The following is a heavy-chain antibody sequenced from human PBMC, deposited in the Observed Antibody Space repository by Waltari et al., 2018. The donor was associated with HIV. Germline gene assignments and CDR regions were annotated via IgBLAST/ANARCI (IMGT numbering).Heavy chain of an antibody. CDR1: GFTVRSNY. D-gene: IGHD5-18*01. V-gene: IGHV3-53*01. J-gene: IGHJ4*02. CDR2: IYSGGST. Sequence: EVQLVESGGGLIQPGGSLRLSCSASGFTVRSNYMSWVRQAPGKGLEWVSVIYSGGSTYYADSVKGRFTISRDSSKNTLYLQMNSLRAEDTAVYCCARSPYGYGDPYYFDYWGQGTLVTVSS. CDR3: ARSPYGYGDPYYFDY.